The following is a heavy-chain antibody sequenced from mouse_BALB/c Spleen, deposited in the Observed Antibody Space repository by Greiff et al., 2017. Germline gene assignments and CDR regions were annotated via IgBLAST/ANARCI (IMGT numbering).Heavy chain of an antibody. CDR2: ISSGSSTI. CDR1: GFTFSSFG. D-gene: IGHD2-1*01. CDR3: ARGRGNYYFDY. V-gene: IGHV5-17*02. Sequence: DVMLVESGGGLVQPGGSRKLSCAASGFTFSSFGMHWVRQAPEKGLEWVAYISSGSSTIYYADTVKGRFTLSRDNPKNTLFLQMTSLRSEDTAMYYCARGRGNYYFDYWGQGTTLTVSS. J-gene: IGHJ2*01.